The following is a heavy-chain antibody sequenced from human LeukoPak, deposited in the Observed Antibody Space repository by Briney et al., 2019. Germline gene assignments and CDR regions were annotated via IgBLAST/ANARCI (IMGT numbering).Heavy chain of an antibody. V-gene: IGHV4-61*05. Sequence: PSETLSLTCTVSGGSISSSSYYWSWIRQPPGKGLEWIGYIYYSGSTNYNPSLKSRVTISVDTSKNQFSLKLSSVTAADTAVYYCASGSSGWLHYYYGMDVWGQGTTVTVSS. CDR3: ASGSSGWLHYYYGMDV. CDR1: GGSISSSSYY. D-gene: IGHD6-19*01. J-gene: IGHJ6*02. CDR2: IYYSGST.